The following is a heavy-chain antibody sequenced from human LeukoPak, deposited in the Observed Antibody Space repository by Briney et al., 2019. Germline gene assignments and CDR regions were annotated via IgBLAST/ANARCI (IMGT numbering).Heavy chain of an antibody. CDR3: AIFRWGSTWYYADH. D-gene: IGHD6-13*01. Sequence: GGSLRLSCIGSGFTVSSNYMTWVRQAPGKGLEWLSLIYTDGGTNYAGSVKGRFTISRDNSKNTLYLQMNSLTADDTAVYYCAIFRWGSTWYYADHSGQGTLVTVSS. J-gene: IGHJ4*02. V-gene: IGHV3-53*01. CDR1: GFTVSSNY. CDR2: IYTDGGT.